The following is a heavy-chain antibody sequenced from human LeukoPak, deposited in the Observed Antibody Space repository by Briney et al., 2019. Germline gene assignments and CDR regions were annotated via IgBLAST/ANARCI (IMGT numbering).Heavy chain of an antibody. D-gene: IGHD2-2*01. V-gene: IGHV3-21*01. Sequence: KPGGSLRLSCAASGFTFSSYSMNWVRQAPGKGLEWVSSISSSSSYIYYADSVKGRFTISRDNAKNSLYLQMNSLRAEDTAVYYCARVPSCSNTSCSKVTYYGMDAWGQGTTVTVSS. J-gene: IGHJ6*02. CDR1: GFTFSSYS. CDR3: ARVPSCSNTSCSKVTYYGMDA. CDR2: ISSSSSYI.